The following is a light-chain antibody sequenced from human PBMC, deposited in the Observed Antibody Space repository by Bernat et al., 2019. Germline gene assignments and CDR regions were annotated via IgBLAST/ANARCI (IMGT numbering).Light chain of an antibody. J-gene: IGKJ5*01. CDR1: QSLLHSNGYNY. CDR3: MQALQTPIT. CDR2: LGS. Sequence: DIVMTQSPLSLPVTPGEPASISCSSSQSLLHSNGYNYLDWYLQKPGQSPQLLIYLGSNRASGVPDRFSGSGSGTDFTLKISRVEAEDVGVYYCMQALQTPITFGQGTRMEIE. V-gene: IGKV2-28*01.